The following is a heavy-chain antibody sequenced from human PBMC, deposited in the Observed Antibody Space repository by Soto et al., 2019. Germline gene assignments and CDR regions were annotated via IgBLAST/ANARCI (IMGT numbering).Heavy chain of an antibody. V-gene: IGHV3-30*03. CDR1: GFTFDTYG. D-gene: IGHD1-1*01. J-gene: IGHJ6*02. CDR2: ISYEGSNT. Sequence: GGSLRLSCVASGFTFDTYGIHWVRQVPGKGLQWVALISYEGSNTYYADSVRGRFTISRDNSKNTLYLQMNTLRPEDTGVYYCARVTPGNNLYYFSGLDFWGQGTSVTVSS. CDR3: ARVTPGNNLYYFSGLDF.